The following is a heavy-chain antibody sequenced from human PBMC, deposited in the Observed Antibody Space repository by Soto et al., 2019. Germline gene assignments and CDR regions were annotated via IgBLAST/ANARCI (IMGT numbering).Heavy chain of an antibody. CDR2: FYYSGST. Sequence: QLQLQESGPGLVKPSETLSLTCTVSGGSISSTSYYWVWIRQPPGKGLEWIGSFYYSGSTYYNPSLKSRVTISVGTSENQFSLKLSSVTAADTAVYYCARQVVDGTVAGSGSFDYWGQGTLVTVSS. CDR1: GGSISSTSYY. J-gene: IGHJ4*02. D-gene: IGHD3-10*01. V-gene: IGHV4-39*01. CDR3: ARQVVDGTVAGSGSFDY.